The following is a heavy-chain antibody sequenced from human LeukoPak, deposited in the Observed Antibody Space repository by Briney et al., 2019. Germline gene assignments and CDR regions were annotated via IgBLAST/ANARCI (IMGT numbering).Heavy chain of an antibody. Sequence: SETLSLTCTVSGGSISSSSYYWGWIRQPPGKGLEWIGSIYYSGSTYYNPSLKSRVTISVDTSKNQFSLKLSSVTAADTAVYYCARDWGAGSWHMDVWGKGTTVTISS. CDR2: IYYSGST. V-gene: IGHV4-39*07. CDR3: ARDWGAGSWHMDV. CDR1: GGSISSSSYY. J-gene: IGHJ6*03. D-gene: IGHD6-13*01.